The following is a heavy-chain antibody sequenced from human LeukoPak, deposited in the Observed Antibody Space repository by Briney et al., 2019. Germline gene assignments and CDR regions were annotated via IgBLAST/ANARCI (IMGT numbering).Heavy chain of an antibody. CDR2: IYYSGST. CDR1: GGSISSYY. CDR3: ARHQISSGWSLYFDS. Sequence: SETLSLTCTVSGGSISSYYWSWIRQPPGKGLEWIGYIYYSGSTHYNPSLKSRVTISGDTSKNQFSLKVTSVTVADTAVFYCARHQISSGWSLYFDSWGQGILVTVSS. D-gene: IGHD6-19*01. V-gene: IGHV4-59*12. J-gene: IGHJ4*02.